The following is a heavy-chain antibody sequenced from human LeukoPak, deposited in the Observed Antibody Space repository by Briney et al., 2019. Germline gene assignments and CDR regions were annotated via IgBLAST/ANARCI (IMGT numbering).Heavy chain of an antibody. J-gene: IGHJ4*02. Sequence: SETLSLTCAVSGYSLSSGYYWGWIRQPPGKGLELIGIIYYSGSTYSNPSLTSRLTISLDTSNNQFSLKLGSVTAADTAVYYCARGGYCSGGSCYFFDYWGQGTLVTVSS. CDR1: GYSLSSGYY. D-gene: IGHD2-15*01. V-gene: IGHV4-38-2*01. CDR3: ARGGYCSGGSCYFFDY. CDR2: IYYSGST.